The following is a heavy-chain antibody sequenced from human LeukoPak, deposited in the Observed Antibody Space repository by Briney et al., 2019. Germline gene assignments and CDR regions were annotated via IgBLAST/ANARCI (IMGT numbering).Heavy chain of an antibody. D-gene: IGHD3-22*01. Sequence: ASVKVSCKASGYTFTSYYMHWVRQAPGQGLEWMGIINPSGGSTSYAQKFQGRVTMTRDTSISTAYMELSRLRSDDTAVYYCARVPPTPYDNYYFDYWGQGTLVTVSS. V-gene: IGHV1-46*01. CDR1: GYTFTSYY. CDR2: INPSGGST. J-gene: IGHJ4*02. CDR3: ARVPPTPYDNYYFDY.